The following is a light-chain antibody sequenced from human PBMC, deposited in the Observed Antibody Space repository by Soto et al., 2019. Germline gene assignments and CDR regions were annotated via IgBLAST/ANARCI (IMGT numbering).Light chain of an antibody. J-gene: IGKJ1*01. V-gene: IGKV3-20*01. CDR2: DVS. CDR3: QQYGSSPPT. Sequence: EIVLTQSPATLTLSPGERATLSCWASQSVSNSLAWYQQRPGQSPRLLIYDVSTRATGIPDRFSGGGSGTDFSLTISRLEPEDFAVYFCQQYGSSPPTFGQGTKVDIK. CDR1: QSVSNS.